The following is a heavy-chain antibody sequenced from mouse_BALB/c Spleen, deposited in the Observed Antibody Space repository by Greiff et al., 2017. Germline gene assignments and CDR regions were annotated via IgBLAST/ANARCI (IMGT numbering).Heavy chain of an antibody. D-gene: IGHD1-1*01. CDR2: ISYSGST. J-gene: IGHJ2*01. CDR1: GYSITSDYA. CDR3: ASFLYYGSRESPDYFDY. V-gene: IGHV3-2*02. Sequence: EVMLVESGPGLVKPSQSLSLTCTVTGYSITSDYAWNWIRQFPGNKLEWMGYISYSGSTSYNPSLKSRISITRDTSKNQFLLQLNSVTTEDTATYYCASFLYYGSRESPDYFDYWGQGTTLTVSS.